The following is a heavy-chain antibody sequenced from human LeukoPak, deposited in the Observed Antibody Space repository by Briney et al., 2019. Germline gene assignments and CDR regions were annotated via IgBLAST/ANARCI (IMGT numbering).Heavy chain of an antibody. CDR2: IYPGDSDT. V-gene: IGHV5-51*01. J-gene: IGHJ6*02. Sequence: GESLKISRKGSGYSFTNYLIGWVRQMPGRGLEWMGIIYPGDSDTRYSPSFQGQVTISADKSISTAYLQWTSLKASDTAIYYCARAHDMDVWGQGTTVAVSS. CDR1: GYSFTNYL. CDR3: ARAHDMDV.